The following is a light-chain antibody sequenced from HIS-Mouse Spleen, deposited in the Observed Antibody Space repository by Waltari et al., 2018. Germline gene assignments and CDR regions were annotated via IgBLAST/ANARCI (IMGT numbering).Light chain of an antibody. CDR2: GAS. CDR3: QQYGSSIT. Sequence: EIVLTQSPGTLSLSPGVRATLSCRASPSVSSSYLAWYQQKPGQAPRLLIYGASSRATGIPDRFSGSGSGTDFTLTISRLEPEDFAVYYCQQYGSSITFGQGTRLEIK. CDR1: PSVSSSY. V-gene: IGKV3-20*01. J-gene: IGKJ5*01.